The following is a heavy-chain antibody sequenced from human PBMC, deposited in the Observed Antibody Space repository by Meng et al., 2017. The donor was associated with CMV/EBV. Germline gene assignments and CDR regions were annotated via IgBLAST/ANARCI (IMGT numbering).Heavy chain of an antibody. Sequence: ASVKVSCKASGGTFISYAISWVRQAPGQGLEWMGWINPNSGGTNYAQKSQGRVTMTRDTSISTAYMELSRLRSDDTAVYYCASYTFPGQNSSSWYFYYYGMDVWGQGTTVTVSS. CDR1: GGTFISYA. V-gene: IGHV1-2*02. CDR3: ASYTFPGQNSSSWYFYYYGMDV. J-gene: IGHJ6*02. CDR2: INPNSGGT. D-gene: IGHD6-13*01.